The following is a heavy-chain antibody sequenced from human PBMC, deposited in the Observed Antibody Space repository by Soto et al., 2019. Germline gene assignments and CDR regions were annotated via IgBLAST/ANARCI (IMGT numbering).Heavy chain of an antibody. V-gene: IGHV4-59*01. Sequence: SETLSLTCTVSGDSISSYYWSWIRQPPGKGLEWIGYIYYSGTTNYNPSLKSRVTISLDTSKNQFSLELTSVTAADTAVYYCARDGTMDPYYFDYWGQGTLVTVSS. D-gene: IGHD1-7*01. CDR3: ARDGTMDPYYFDY. CDR2: IYYSGTT. J-gene: IGHJ4*02. CDR1: GDSISSYY.